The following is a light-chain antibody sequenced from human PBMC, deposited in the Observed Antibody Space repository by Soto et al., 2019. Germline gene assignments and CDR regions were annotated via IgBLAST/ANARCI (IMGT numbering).Light chain of an antibody. CDR2: EVS. CDR1: SSDVGGYNY. Sequence: SALTQPASVSGSPGQSITISCTGTSSDVGGYNYVSLYQQHPGKAPKLMIYEVSNRPSGVSNRFSGSKSGNTASLTISGLQAEDEADYYCSSYTSSSTYVFGTGTKLTVL. V-gene: IGLV2-14*01. J-gene: IGLJ1*01. CDR3: SSYTSSSTYV.